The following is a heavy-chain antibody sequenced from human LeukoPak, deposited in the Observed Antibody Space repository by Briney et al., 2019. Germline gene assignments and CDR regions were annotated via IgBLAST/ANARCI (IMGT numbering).Heavy chain of an antibody. CDR3: AREYYYDSSGYYLHY. J-gene: IGHJ4*02. Sequence: PGGSLRLSCAASGFTFSSYAMSWVRQAPGKGLEWVAVIWYDGSNKYYADSVKGRFTISRDNSKNTLYLQMNSLRAEDTAVYYCAREYYYDSSGYYLHYWGQGTLVTVSS. CDR1: GFTFSSYA. CDR2: IWYDGSNK. D-gene: IGHD3-22*01. V-gene: IGHV3-33*08.